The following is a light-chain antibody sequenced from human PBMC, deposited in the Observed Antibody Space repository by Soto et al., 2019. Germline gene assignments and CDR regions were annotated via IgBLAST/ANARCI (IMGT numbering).Light chain of an antibody. V-gene: IGLV2-14*01. CDR3: SSYTTSNTQV. CDR2: DVS. CDR1: SSDVGTYNY. Sequence: QSALTQPAAVSGSPVQSITISCTGTSSDVGTYNYVSWYPHRPGKAPKLMIYDVSYRPSGGSNRFSGSKSANTASLTISGLQAEDEDDYYCSSYTTSNTQVFGGGTKLTVL. J-gene: IGLJ3*02.